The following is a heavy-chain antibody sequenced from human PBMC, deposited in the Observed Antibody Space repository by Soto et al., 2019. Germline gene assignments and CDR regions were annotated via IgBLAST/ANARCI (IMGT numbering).Heavy chain of an antibody. J-gene: IGHJ4*02. CDR3: ARETYYFDY. V-gene: IGHV3-30-3*01. CDR2: ISYDGSNK. Sequence: QVQLVESGGRVVQPGRSLRLSCAASGFTFSSYAMDWVSQAPGKGLEWVAVISYDGSNKYYADSVKGRFTISRDNSKNTLYLQMNSLRPEDTAVYYCARETYYFDYWGQGTLVTVSS. CDR1: GFTFSSYA.